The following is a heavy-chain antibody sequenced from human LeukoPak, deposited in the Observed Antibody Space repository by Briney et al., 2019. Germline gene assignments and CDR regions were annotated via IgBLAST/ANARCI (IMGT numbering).Heavy chain of an antibody. V-gene: IGHV3-15*01. Sequence: GGSLRLSCAASGFTFSNAWMHWVRQAPGKGLEWVGRIKSKAHGGTTDYAAPVKGRFTISRDDSKNTLYLQMNSLKTEDTAVYYCTTGRVLWGQGTLVTVSS. CDR1: GFTFSNAW. CDR3: TTGRVL. CDR2: IKSKAHGGTT. J-gene: IGHJ4*02.